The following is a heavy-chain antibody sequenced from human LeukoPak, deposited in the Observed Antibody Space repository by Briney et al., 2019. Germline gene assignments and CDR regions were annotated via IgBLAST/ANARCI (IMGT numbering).Heavy chain of an antibody. CDR1: GFTFSSYA. J-gene: IGHJ5*02. V-gene: IGHV3-30-3*01. D-gene: IGHD6-13*01. CDR3: ARARPPNSRAGSWTYNWFDP. Sequence: QPGGSLRLSCAASGFTFSSYAMHWVRQAPGKGLEWVAVISYDGSNKYYADSVKGRFTISRDNSKNTLYLQTNSLRAEDTAVYYCARARPPNSRAGSWTYNWFDPWGQGTLVTVSS. CDR2: ISYDGSNK.